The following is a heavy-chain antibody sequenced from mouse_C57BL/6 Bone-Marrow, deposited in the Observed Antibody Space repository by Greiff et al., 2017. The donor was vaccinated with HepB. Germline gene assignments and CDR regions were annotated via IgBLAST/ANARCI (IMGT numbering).Heavy chain of an antibody. V-gene: IGHV2-2*01. J-gene: IGHJ3*01. CDR1: GFSLTSYG. CDR3: ARNWASSGYQFAY. D-gene: IGHD3-2*02. CDR2: IWRGGST. Sequence: VQLVESGPGLVQPSQSLSITCTVSGFSLTSYGVHWVRQSPGKGLEWLGVIWRGGSTDYNAAFISRLSISKDNSKSQVFFKMNSLQADDTAIYYFARNWASSGYQFAYWGQGTLVTVSA.